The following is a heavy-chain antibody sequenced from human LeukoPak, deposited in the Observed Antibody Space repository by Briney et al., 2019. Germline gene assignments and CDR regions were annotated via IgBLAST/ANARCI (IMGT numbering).Heavy chain of an antibody. Sequence: PSETLSLTCTVSGGSISSYYWSWIRQPAGKGLEWIGRIYTSGSTNYNPSLKSRVTMSVDTSKNQFSLRLSSVTAADTSVYYCARDHYYYDSSGYVFDYWGQGTLVTVSS. V-gene: IGHV4-4*07. CDR3: ARDHYYYDSSGYVFDY. CDR2: IYTSGST. J-gene: IGHJ4*01. CDR1: GGSISSYY. D-gene: IGHD3-22*01.